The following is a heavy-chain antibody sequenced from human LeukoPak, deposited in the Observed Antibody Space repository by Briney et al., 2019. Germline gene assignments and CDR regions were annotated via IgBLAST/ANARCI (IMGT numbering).Heavy chain of an antibody. CDR2: ISYSGNA. J-gene: IGHJ3*02. CDR3: ARHFSNGFDI. CDR1: GGTITTTSYS. D-gene: IGHD2-2*01. Sequence: PSETLSLICSVSGGTITTTSYSWGWNRQPPGKGLEWIGNISYSGNAHYNPSLKSRVTLSVDTSKNQFSLKLTSAPASDTAIYYCARHFSNGFDIWGRGTMVTVSS. V-gene: IGHV4-39*01.